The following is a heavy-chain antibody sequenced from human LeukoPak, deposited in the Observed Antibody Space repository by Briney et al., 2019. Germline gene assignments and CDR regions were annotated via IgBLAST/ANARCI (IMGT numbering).Heavy chain of an antibody. CDR2: ISGNGDNT. CDR1: GFTFSSYA. V-gene: IGHV3-23*01. CDR3: VRVDYGADAFDI. Sequence: GGSLRLSCAASGFTFSSYAMSWVRQPPGKGLEWVSGISGNGDNTYYADSVKGRFTISRDNAKNSLYLQMNSLRAEDTAVYYCVRVDYGADAFDIWGQGTMVTVSS. D-gene: IGHD4-17*01. J-gene: IGHJ3*02.